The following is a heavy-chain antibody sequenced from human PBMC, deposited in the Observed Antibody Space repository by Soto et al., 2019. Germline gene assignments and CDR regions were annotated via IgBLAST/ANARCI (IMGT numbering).Heavy chain of an antibody. D-gene: IGHD6-13*01. J-gene: IGHJ4*02. CDR2: INPNSGGK. CDR1: GYTFTGYY. Sequence: ASVKVFCKASGYTFTGYYMHWVRQAPGQGLEWMGLINPNSGGKNYAQKFQGRVTMTRDTSTSTAYMELRRLRSDDTAVYYCARPYSSSWYGYFDDWGQGTLVTLSS. CDR3: ARPYSSSWYGYFDD. V-gene: IGHV1-2*02.